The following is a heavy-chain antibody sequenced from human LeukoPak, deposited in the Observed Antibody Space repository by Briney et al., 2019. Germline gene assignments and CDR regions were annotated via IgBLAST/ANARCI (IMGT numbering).Heavy chain of an antibody. J-gene: IGHJ4*02. Sequence: RASVKVSCKASGYTFTSYGISWVRQAPGQGLEWMGWISAYNGNTNYAQKLQGRVTMTTDTSTSTAYMELRSLRSDDTAVYYCARAYDILTGHADFDYWGQGTLVTVSS. CDR1: GYTFTSYG. V-gene: IGHV1-18*01. CDR3: ARAYDILTGHADFDY. D-gene: IGHD3-9*01. CDR2: ISAYNGNT.